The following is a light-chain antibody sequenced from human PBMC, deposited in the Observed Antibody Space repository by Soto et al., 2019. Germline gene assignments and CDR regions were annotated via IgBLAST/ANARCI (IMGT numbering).Light chain of an antibody. Sequence: QSALTQPASVSGSPGQSITISCTGTSSDVGGYKYVSWYQQHPGKAPKLMIYEVRNRPSGVSNRFSGSRSGNTASLTISGLQAEDEADYYCSSYTSSSIPVVFGGGTQLTVL. CDR3: SSYTSSSIPVV. J-gene: IGLJ7*01. CDR1: SSDVGGYKY. V-gene: IGLV2-14*01. CDR2: EVR.